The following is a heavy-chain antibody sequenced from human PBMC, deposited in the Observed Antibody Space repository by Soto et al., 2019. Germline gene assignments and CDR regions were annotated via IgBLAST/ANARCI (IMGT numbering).Heavy chain of an antibody. Sequence: SETLSLTCTVSGGSINNYYWSWIRQTPGKGLEWLGYVYYSGSTKYTPSLESRVTISVDTSKNQFSLKLISVTAADTAVYYCARVIRSSRYFHFWGQGTQVTVS. CDR1: GGSINNYY. D-gene: IGHD6-13*01. CDR2: VYYSGST. V-gene: IGHV4-59*01. CDR3: ARVIRSSRYFHF. J-gene: IGHJ4*02.